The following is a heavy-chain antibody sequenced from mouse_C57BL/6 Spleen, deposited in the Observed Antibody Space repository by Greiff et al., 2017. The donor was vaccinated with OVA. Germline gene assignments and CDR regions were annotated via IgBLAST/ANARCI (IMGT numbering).Heavy chain of an antibody. J-gene: IGHJ2*01. CDR1: GFTFSSYT. CDR3: ARGYGSSYHFDY. Sequence: EVQGVESGGGLVKPGGSLKLSCAASGFTFSSYTMSWVRQTPEKRLEWVATISGGGGNTYYPDSVKGRFTISRDNAKNTLYLQMSSLRSEDTALYYCARGYGSSYHFDYWGQGTTLTVSS. V-gene: IGHV5-9*01. D-gene: IGHD1-1*01. CDR2: ISGGGGNT.